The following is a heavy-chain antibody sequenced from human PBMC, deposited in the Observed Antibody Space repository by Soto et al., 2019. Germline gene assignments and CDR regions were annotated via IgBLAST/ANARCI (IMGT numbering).Heavy chain of an antibody. CDR2: INHSGNT. D-gene: IGHD3-10*01. V-gene: IGHV4-34*01. J-gene: IGHJ3*02. CDR1: GGTFNGYY. CDR3: ARGLYREGSGSAFDI. Sequence: QVQLQQWGAGLLKPSENLSLTCAVYGGTFNGYYWSWIRQPPGKGLEWIGEINHSGNTNSIPSLKSRITISLDTSNDQFSLNLSSRTAADSAVYYFARGLYREGSGSAFDIWGQGTTVTVSS.